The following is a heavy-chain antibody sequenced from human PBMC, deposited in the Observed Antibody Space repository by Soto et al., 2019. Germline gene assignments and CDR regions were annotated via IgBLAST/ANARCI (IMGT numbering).Heavy chain of an antibody. D-gene: IGHD2-2*01. J-gene: IGHJ4*02. Sequence: PSETMSLTCTASGGSIISGDYYWIWVRKPPGKGLEWIGNIYYSGSTHYNPSLKSRVTISVDTSKNQLSLQLSSVTAADTAVYYCARDPEYCSSSSCWYYFGYWGQGTLVTVSS. CDR2: IYYSGST. V-gene: IGHV4-30-4*01. CDR3: ARDPEYCSSSSCWYYFGY. CDR1: GGSIISGDYY.